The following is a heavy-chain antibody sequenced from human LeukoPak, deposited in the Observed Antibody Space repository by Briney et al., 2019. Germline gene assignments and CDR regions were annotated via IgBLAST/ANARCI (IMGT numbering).Heavy chain of an antibody. D-gene: IGHD1-26*01. V-gene: IGHV3-9*03. CDR2: IGWNSGTI. CDR3: ARGNSGSYSQDWFDP. Sequence: GGSLRLSCAASGFTFSSYGMHWVRQAPGKGLEWVSGIGWNSGTIGYADSVKGRFTISRDNAKNSLYLQMNSLRDDDMALYYCARGNSGSYSQDWFDPWGQGTLVTVSS. J-gene: IGHJ5*02. CDR1: GFTFSSYG.